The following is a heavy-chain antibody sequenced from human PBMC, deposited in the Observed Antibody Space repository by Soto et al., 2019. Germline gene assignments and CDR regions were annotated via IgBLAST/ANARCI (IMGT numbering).Heavy chain of an antibody. CDR2: ISGAGNSA. J-gene: IGHJ4*02. D-gene: IGHD3-16*01. CDR3: EQNDCAYTPSQLIDH. V-gene: IGHV3-23*01. Sequence: EVQLMESGGGLVQPGGSLRLTCAASGFTFSDYAMSWVRQAPGKGLEWVSAISGAGNSASHASSVQGRFVISRDNSKNTLFLRMNSMRADDTAAYYCEQNDCAYTPSQLIDHGGQGTLVTLSS. CDR1: GFTFSDYA.